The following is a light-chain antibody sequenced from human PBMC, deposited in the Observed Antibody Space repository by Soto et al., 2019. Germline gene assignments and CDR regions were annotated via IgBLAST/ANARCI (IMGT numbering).Light chain of an antibody. CDR3: AAWDDSLNGRV. CDR1: NSNIGSNT. V-gene: IGLV1-44*01. Sequence: QSVLTQPPSASGTPGQGGTISCSGSNSNIGSNTVNWYQQLPGTAPKLLIYYDNLRPPGVPDRISGSKSGTSASLAISGLQSDDEADYYCAAWDDSLNGRVFGTGTKVTVL. J-gene: IGLJ1*01. CDR2: YDN.